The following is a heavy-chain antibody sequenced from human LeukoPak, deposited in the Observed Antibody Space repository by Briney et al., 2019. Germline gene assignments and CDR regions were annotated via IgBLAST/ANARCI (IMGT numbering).Heavy chain of an antibody. D-gene: IGHD1-26*01. CDR3: ASEESGSYVY. V-gene: IGHV4-59*01. J-gene: IGHJ4*02. Sequence: SETLSLTCTVSGGSISSYYWNWIRQPPGKGLEWIGYVHYSGSTNYNNSLRSRVTISVDTSKNQFSLKLSSVTAADTAVYYCASEESGSYVYWGQGTLVTVSS. CDR2: VHYSGST. CDR1: GGSISSYY.